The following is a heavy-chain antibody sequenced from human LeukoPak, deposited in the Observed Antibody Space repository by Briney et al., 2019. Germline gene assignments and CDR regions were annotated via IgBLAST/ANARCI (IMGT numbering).Heavy chain of an antibody. CDR2: ISYDGSNK. D-gene: IGHD4/OR15-4a*01. CDR3: ARLPQGAAFDI. J-gene: IGHJ3*02. CDR1: GFTFSSYA. Sequence: GGSLRLSCAASGFTFSSYAMHWVRQAPDKGLEWVAVISYDGSNKYYADSVKGRFTISRDNSKNTLYLQMNSLRAEDTAVYYCARLPQGAAFDIWGQGTMVTVSS. V-gene: IGHV3-30-3*01.